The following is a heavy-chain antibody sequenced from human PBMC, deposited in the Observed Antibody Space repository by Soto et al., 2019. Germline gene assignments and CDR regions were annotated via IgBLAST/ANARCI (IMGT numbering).Heavy chain of an antibody. V-gene: IGHV4-34*01. D-gene: IGHD3-3*01. CDR1: GGSFSGYY. J-gene: IGHJ6*02. Sequence: SETLSLTCAVYGGSFSGYYWSWIRQPPGKGLEWIGEINHSGSTNYNPSLKSRVTISVDTSKNQFSLRLSSVTAADTAVYYCARTKPGRFGVDITAPSAYGMDVWGQGTTVTVSS. CDR3: ARTKPGRFGVDITAPSAYGMDV. CDR2: INHSGST.